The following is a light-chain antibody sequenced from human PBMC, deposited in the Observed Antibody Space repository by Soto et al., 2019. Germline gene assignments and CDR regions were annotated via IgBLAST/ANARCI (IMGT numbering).Light chain of an antibody. CDR3: QQRTNWRYT. Sequence: EIVLTQSPATLSLSPGERATLSCRASQSVSIYLAWYQQKPGQSPRLLIYDASNRATGIPARFSGSGSGTDFTLTISRLEPEDFAVYYCQQRTNWRYTFGQGTKLEIK. CDR1: QSVSIY. CDR2: DAS. V-gene: IGKV3-11*01. J-gene: IGKJ2*01.